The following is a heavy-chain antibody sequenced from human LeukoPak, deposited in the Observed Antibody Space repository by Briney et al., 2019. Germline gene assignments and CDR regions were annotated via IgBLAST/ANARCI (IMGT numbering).Heavy chain of an antibody. Sequence: RTSETLSLTCDVSGGSVTSTNWWTWFRQPPGKGLEWIGEVHLDGRTNYNPSLKSRLFMSADLPENHISLKLTSVTAADTAVYYCAREGGFYRPLDYSGQGTLVTVSS. CDR1: GGSVTSTNW. J-gene: IGHJ4*02. D-gene: IGHD6-25*01. CDR2: VHLDGRT. V-gene: IGHV4-4*02. CDR3: AREGGFYRPLDY.